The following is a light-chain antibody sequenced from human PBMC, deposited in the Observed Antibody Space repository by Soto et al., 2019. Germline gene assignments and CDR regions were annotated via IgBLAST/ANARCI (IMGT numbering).Light chain of an antibody. J-gene: IGKJ1*01. CDR3: QQYGSSGT. CDR1: QSVSRTY. V-gene: IGKV3-20*01. CDR2: GAS. Sequence: EIVLTQSPGTLSLYPGERATLSCRASQSVSRTYLAWYQQKPVQAPRLLIYGASTRATGIPARFSGSGSGTDFTLTISRLEPEDFAVYYCQQYGSSGTFGQGTKVDI.